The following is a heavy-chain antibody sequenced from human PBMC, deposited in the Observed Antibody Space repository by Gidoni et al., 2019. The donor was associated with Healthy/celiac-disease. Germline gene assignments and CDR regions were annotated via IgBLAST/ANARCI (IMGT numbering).Heavy chain of an antibody. D-gene: IGHD6-19*01. CDR2: ISYDGSNK. V-gene: IGHV3-30-3*01. Sequence: QVQLVESGGGVVQTGRSLRLSCAASGFTFSSYAMHWVRQAPGKGLEWVAVISYDGSNKYYADSVKGRFTISRDNSKNTLYLQMNSLRAEDTAVYYCARGKVAVAAIGDYYYYGMDVWGQGTTVTVSS. CDR3: ARGKVAVAAIGDYYYYGMDV. CDR1: GFTFSSYA. J-gene: IGHJ6*02.